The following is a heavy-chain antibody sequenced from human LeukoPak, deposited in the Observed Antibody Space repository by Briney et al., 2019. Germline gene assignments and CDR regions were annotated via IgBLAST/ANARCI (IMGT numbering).Heavy chain of an antibody. CDR1: GFTFSNYA. J-gene: IGHJ4*02. CDR2: IVGSGGST. V-gene: IGHV3-23*01. D-gene: IGHD2-15*01. Sequence: GGSLRLSCAASGFTFSNYAMNLVRQTPGTGLESVSSIVGSGGSTYYADSVKGRFTISRDSSKNTLHLQMNSLRAEDSAVYYCAKGSLGYCSGARCYPFDYWGQGTLVTVSS. CDR3: AKGSLGYCSGARCYPFDY.